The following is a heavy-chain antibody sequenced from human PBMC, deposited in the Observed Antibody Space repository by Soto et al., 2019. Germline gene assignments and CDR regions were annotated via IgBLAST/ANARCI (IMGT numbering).Heavy chain of an antibody. CDR3: AKEDVGGYYYSGL. CDR2: ISNSGGGT. V-gene: IGHV3-23*01. Sequence: PGGSLRLSCAASGLTFSNYVMSWVRQAPGKGLEWVSSISNSGGGTYYADSVRGRFTISRDNSKNTLYLQMNSLRAEDTAVYYCAKEDVGGYYYSGLWGRGTLVTVSS. D-gene: IGHD1-26*01. J-gene: IGHJ4*02. CDR1: GLTFSNYV.